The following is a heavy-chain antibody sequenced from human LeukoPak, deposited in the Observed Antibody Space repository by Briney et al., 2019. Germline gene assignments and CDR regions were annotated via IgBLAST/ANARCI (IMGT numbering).Heavy chain of an antibody. CDR1: GFTFSIYA. CDR2: MSGAGGRI. V-gene: IGHV3-23*01. Sequence: GGSLRLSCEASGFTFSIYAMSWVRQAPGKGLEWLSIMSGAGGRIEYADSVKGRFTISRDNSRNTVYLHMNSLRAEDTAVYYCARGGGRVRGVIIPYFDYWGQGTLVTVSS. D-gene: IGHD3-10*01. CDR3: ARGGGRVRGVIIPYFDY. J-gene: IGHJ4*02.